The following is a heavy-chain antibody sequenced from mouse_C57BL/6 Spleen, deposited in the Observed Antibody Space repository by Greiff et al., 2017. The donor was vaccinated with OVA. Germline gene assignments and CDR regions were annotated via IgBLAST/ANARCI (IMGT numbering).Heavy chain of an antibody. D-gene: IGHD4-1*02. CDR2: IDPGDGET. CDR1: GFNITDYY. V-gene: IGHV14-2*01. Sequence: EVMLVESGAELVKPGASVKLSCTASGFNITDYYMHWVKQRPEQGLEWIGRIDPGDGETKYAPKFQGKATITADTSSTTAYLQLSSLTSEDTAVYYCAPTGTGYFDVWGTGTTVTVSS. J-gene: IGHJ1*03. CDR3: APTGTGYFDV.